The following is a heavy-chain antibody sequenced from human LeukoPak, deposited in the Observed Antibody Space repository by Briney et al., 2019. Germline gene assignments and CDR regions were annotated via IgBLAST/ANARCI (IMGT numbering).Heavy chain of an antibody. J-gene: IGHJ6*03. V-gene: IGHV4-39*01. Sequence: SETLSLTCTVSGGSISSSSYYWGWIRQPPGKGLEWIGSIYYSGSTYYNPSLKSRVTISVDTSKNQFSLKLSSVTAADTAVYYCARIYSSGWFSAYYYYYMDVWGKGTTVTISS. CDR1: GGSISSSSYY. CDR2: IYYSGST. CDR3: ARIYSSGWFSAYYYYYMDV. D-gene: IGHD6-19*01.